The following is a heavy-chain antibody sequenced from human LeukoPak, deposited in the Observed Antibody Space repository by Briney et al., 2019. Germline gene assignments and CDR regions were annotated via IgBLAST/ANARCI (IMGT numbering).Heavy chain of an antibody. CDR3: ARIVLRYFDWLLETPMSYFDY. V-gene: IGHV3-11*04. D-gene: IGHD3-9*01. CDR2: ISSSGSTI. J-gene: IGHJ4*02. CDR1: GFTFSDYY. Sequence: GGSLRLSCAASGFTFSDYYMSWIRQAPGKGLEWVSYISSSGSTIYYADSVKGRFTISRDNAKNSLYLKMNSLRAEDTAVYYCARIVLRYFDWLLETPMSYFDYWGQGTLVTVSS.